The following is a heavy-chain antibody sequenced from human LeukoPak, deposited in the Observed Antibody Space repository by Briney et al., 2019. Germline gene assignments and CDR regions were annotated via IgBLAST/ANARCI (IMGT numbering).Heavy chain of an antibody. V-gene: IGHV3-11*01. CDR2: ISSSGSTI. D-gene: IGHD2-2*01. CDR3: ATRYCSISACRASSHHCFDV. CDR1: GFTFSDYY. Sequence: PGGSLRLSCAASGFTFSDYYMSWIRQAPGKGLEWVSYISSSGSTIYYADSVKGRFTISRDNSKNTLYLQVNSLRGDDTAVYYCATRYCSISACRASSHHCFDVWGKGTTVIVSS. J-gene: IGHJ6*04.